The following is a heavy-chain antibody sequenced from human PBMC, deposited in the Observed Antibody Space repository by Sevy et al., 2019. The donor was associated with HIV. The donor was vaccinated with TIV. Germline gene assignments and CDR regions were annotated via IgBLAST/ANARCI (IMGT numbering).Heavy chain of an antibody. V-gene: IGHV3-9*01. CDR3: VRDMSPTLGTGNNWFDL. CDR1: GFVFEDFA. J-gene: IGHJ5*02. CDR2: ITGNGQKK. Sequence: GGSLRLSCVGSGFVFEDFAVHWVRRSPGKGLEWVSGITGNGQKKFYEGSVKGRFSISRDNARKSLSLKMNNMNFDDTAFYYCVRDMSPTLGTGNNWFDLWGQGTLVTVSS.